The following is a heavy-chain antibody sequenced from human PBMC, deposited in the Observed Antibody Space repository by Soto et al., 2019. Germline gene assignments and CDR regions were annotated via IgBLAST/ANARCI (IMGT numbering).Heavy chain of an antibody. CDR1: GFTFSDYY. Sequence: QVQLVESGGGLVKPGGSLRLSCAASGFTFSDYYMSWIRQAPGKGLEWLSYISDDGGTIYYAPSVKGRFTISRDNSENSLFLQMNSLRAEDTATYYCARDRQLQSVDSWGQGILVTVSS. D-gene: IGHD5-18*01. V-gene: IGHV3-11*01. CDR2: ISDDGGTI. J-gene: IGHJ1*01. CDR3: ARDRQLQSVDS.